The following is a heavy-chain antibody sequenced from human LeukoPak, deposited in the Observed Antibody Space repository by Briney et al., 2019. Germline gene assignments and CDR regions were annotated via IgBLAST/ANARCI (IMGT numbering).Heavy chain of an antibody. V-gene: IGHV3-30*04. D-gene: IGHD3-22*01. Sequence: GGSLRLSCAASAASGFTFSSYAFHWVRQAPGKGLEWVAVISYDGSNKYYADSVKGRFTISRDNSKNTLYLQMNSLRAEDTAVYYCANPDYYDSSGYLYGMDVWGQGTTVTVSS. J-gene: IGHJ6*01. CDR1: GFTFSSYA. CDR2: ISYDGSNK. CDR3: ANPDYYDSSGYLYGMDV.